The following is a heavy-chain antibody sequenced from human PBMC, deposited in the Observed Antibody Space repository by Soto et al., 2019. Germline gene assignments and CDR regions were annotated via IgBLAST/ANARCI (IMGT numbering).Heavy chain of an antibody. J-gene: IGHJ4*02. Sequence: PGGSLRLSCAASGFTFSSYAMHWDRQAPGKGLEWVAVISYDGSNKYYADSVKGRFTISRDNSKNTLYLQMNSLRAEDTAVYYCARENGVDGYSGYGIDYWGQGTLVTVSS. D-gene: IGHD5-12*01. CDR1: GFTFSSYA. CDR3: ARENGVDGYSGYGIDY. V-gene: IGHV3-30-3*01. CDR2: ISYDGSNK.